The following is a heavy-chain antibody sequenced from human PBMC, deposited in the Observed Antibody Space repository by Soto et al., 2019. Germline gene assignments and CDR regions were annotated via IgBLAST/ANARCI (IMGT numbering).Heavy chain of an antibody. CDR2: IYYSGST. CDR1: GGSISSYY. D-gene: IGHD2-15*01. CDR3: ARLGYCSGGSCYSGYYYYGMDV. Sequence: PSETLPLTCTVSGGSISSYYWSWIRQPPGKGLEWIGYIYYSGSTNYNPSLKSRVTISVDTSKNQFSLKLSSVTAADTAVYYCARLGYCSGGSCYSGYYYYGMDVWGQGTTVTVSS. V-gene: IGHV4-59*01. J-gene: IGHJ6*02.